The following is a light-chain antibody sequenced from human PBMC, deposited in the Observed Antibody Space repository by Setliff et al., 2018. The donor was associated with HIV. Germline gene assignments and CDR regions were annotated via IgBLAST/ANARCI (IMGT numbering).Light chain of an antibody. CDR1: SSDVGGYNY. J-gene: IGLJ1*01. Sequence: QSVLTQPASVSGSPGQSITISCTGTSSDVGGYNYVSRYQQHPGKAPKLMIYDVSNRPSGVSNRFSGSKSGNTASLTISGLQAEDEADYYCSSYTSSSSYVFGTGTKGTV. V-gene: IGLV2-14*01. CDR3: SSYTSSSSYV. CDR2: DVS.